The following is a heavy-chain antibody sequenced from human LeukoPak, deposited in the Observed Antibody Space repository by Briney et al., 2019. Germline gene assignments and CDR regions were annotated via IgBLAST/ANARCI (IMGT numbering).Heavy chain of an antibody. CDR2: IIPIFGTA. J-gene: IGHJ6*03. D-gene: IGHD2-2*03. V-gene: IGHV1-69*05. CDR1: GGTFSSYA. CDR3: ARDRLDIVPSGYYYYYYMDV. Sequence: ASVKVSCKASGGTFSSYAIRWVRQAPGQGLEWMGGIIPIFGTANYAQKFQGRVTITTDESTSTAYMELSSLRSEDTAVYYCARDRLDIVPSGYYYYYYMDVWGKGTTVTVSS.